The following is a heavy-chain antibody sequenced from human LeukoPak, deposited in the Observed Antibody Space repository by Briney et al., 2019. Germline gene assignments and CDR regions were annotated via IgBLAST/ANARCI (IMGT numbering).Heavy chain of an antibody. CDR3: ARTNTLADYDYVWGSYRPYYFDY. Sequence: PSETLSLTCAVYGGSFSGYYWSWIRQPPGKGLEWIGEINHSGSTNYNPSLKSRVTISVDTSKNQFSLKLSSVTAADTAVYYCARTNTLADYDYVWGSYRPYYFDYWGQGTLVTVSS. V-gene: IGHV4-34*01. CDR2: INHSGST. D-gene: IGHD3-16*02. J-gene: IGHJ4*02. CDR1: GGSFSGYY.